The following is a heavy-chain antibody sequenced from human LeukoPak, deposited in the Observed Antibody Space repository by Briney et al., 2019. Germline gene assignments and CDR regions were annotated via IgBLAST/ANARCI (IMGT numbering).Heavy chain of an antibody. D-gene: IGHD2-2*01. J-gene: IGHJ6*03. CDR2: ISGSGGSR. CDR3: AKGVVPAAMGYYYYMDV. V-gene: IGHV3-23*01. CDR1: GFTFSSYA. Sequence: GGSLRLSCAASGFTFSSYAMSWDRQAPGKGLEWVSAISGSGGSRYYADSVKGRFNISRDNSKNTLYLQMNSLRAEDTAVYYCAKGVVPAAMGYYYYMDVWGKGTTVTVSS.